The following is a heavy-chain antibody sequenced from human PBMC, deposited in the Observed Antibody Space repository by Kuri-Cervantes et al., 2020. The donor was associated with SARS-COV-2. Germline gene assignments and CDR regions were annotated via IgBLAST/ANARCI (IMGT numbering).Heavy chain of an antibody. D-gene: IGHD3-16*01. Sequence: GSLRLSCAASGFTFSSYSMNWVRQAPGKGLEWIGSIYYSGSTYYNPSLKSRVTISVDTSKNQFSLKLSSVTAADTAVYYCARHRIRFLSDDAFDIWGQGTMVTVSS. CDR3: ARHRIRFLSDDAFDI. CDR2: IYYSGST. V-gene: IGHV4-39*01. CDR1: GFTFSSYSMN. J-gene: IGHJ3*02.